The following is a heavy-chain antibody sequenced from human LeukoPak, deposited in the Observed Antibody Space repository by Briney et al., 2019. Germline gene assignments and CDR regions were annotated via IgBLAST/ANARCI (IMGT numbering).Heavy chain of an antibody. Sequence: GGSLRLSCAASGFTVSSNYMNWVRQAPGKGLEWVSVIYSGGRTFYADSVKGRFIISRDNSQNTLPLQLNSLRAEDTAVYYCARGDRAAAGFDYWGQGALVTVSS. CDR3: ARGDRAAAGFDY. J-gene: IGHJ4*02. V-gene: IGHV3-53*01. D-gene: IGHD6-13*01. CDR2: IYSGGRT. CDR1: GFTVSSNY.